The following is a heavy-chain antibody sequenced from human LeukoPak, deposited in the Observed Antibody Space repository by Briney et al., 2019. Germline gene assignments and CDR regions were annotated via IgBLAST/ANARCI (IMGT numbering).Heavy chain of an antibody. J-gene: IGHJ4*02. CDR2: IYSGGST. CDR1: GFTVSSNY. D-gene: IGHD6-19*01. Sequence: GGSLRLSCAVSGFTVSSNYMSWVRQAPGKGLEWVSVIYSGGSTYYADSVKGRFTISRDNSKNTLYLQMNSLRAEDTAVYYCASPGYSSGWSPEGYWGQGTLVTVSS. CDR3: ASPGYSSGWSPEGY. V-gene: IGHV3-53*01.